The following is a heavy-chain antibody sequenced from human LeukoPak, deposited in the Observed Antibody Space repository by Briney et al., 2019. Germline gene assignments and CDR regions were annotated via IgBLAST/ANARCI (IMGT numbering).Heavy chain of an antibody. CDR1: GGTFTSYY. J-gene: IGHJ4*02. Sequence: GSSVKVSCKASGGTFTSYYMHWVRQAPGQGLEWMGIINPSGGSTSYAQKFQGRVTMTRDMSTSTVYMELSSLRSEDTAVYYCARAHVSDCSGGSCYSPFDYWGQGTLVTVSS. CDR2: INPSGGST. V-gene: IGHV1-46*01. D-gene: IGHD2-15*01. CDR3: ARAHVSDCSGGSCYSPFDY.